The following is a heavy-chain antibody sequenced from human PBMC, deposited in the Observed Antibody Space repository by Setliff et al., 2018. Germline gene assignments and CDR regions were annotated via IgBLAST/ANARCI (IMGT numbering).Heavy chain of an antibody. CDR1: GGSISSSSHY. V-gene: IGHV4-39*07. D-gene: IGHD1-1*01. J-gene: IGHJ4*02. Sequence: PSETLSLTCTVSGGSISSSSHYWGWIRQPPGKGLEWIGSIYYTGSTYYNSSLKSRVTMSVDTSKRQFSLKLGSATAADTAVYYCARDMGQPYYFESWGLGTLVTVSS. CDR3: ARDMGQPYYFES. CDR2: IYYTGST.